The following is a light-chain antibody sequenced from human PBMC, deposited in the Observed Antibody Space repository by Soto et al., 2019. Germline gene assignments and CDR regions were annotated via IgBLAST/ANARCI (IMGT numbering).Light chain of an antibody. Sequence: EMVLTQPPGTLSFSPGERATLSCRASQSVSSSYLAWYQQKPGQAPRLLIYGASSRATGIPDRFSSSGSGTDFTLTISRLEPEDFAVYYCQQYGSSRPITFGQGTRLEIK. CDR3: QQYGSSRPIT. J-gene: IGKJ5*01. V-gene: IGKV3-20*01. CDR1: QSVSSSY. CDR2: GAS.